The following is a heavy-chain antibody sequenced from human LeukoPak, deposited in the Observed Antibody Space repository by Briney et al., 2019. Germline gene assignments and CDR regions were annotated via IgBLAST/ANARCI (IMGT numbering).Heavy chain of an antibody. V-gene: IGHV4-34*01. D-gene: IGHD1-26*01. J-gene: IGHJ4*02. CDR2: IKHSGST. Sequence: SETLSLTCAVYGGSFSGYYWSWIRQPPGKGLEWIGEIKHSGSTNYNPSLKSRVTISVDTAKNQFSLKLSSVAAADTAVYYCARGIVGATDYFDYWGQGTLVTVSS. CDR1: GGSFSGYY. CDR3: ARGIVGATDYFDY.